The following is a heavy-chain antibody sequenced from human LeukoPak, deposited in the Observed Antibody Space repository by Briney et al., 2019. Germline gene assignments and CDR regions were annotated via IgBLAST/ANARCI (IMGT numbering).Heavy chain of an antibody. CDR3: ARDVWGDRDSYFDS. J-gene: IGHJ4*02. CDR1: GFSFSTYA. D-gene: IGHD3-16*01. CDR2: INTDGRSA. V-gene: IGHV3-74*01. Sequence: GGSLRLSCAGSGFSFSTYAMTWVRQAPGKGLEWVSRINTDGRSASYGVSVKGRFTISRDNAKNTLELQMNSLRAEDTAVYFCARDVWGDRDSYFDSWGQGTLVTVSS.